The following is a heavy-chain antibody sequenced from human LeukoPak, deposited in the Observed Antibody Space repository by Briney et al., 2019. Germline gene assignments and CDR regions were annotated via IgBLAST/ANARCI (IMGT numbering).Heavy chain of an antibody. CDR3: ASSRYDSSGYYGIIAY. V-gene: IGHV3-21*01. Sequence: GGSLRLSCVASGFTFSSYSMNWVRQAPGKGLEWVSSITRSSNYIYYADSVKGRFTISRDNAKNSLYLQMNSLSAEDTAVYYCASSRYDSSGYYGIIAYWGQGTLVTVSS. CDR1: GFTFSSYS. D-gene: IGHD3-22*01. CDR2: ITRSSNYI. J-gene: IGHJ4*02.